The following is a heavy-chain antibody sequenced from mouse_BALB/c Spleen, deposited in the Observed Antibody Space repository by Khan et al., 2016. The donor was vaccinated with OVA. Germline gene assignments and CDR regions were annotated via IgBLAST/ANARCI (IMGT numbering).Heavy chain of an antibody. CDR2: IWSAGST. CDR1: AFSLSNYS. V-gene: IGHV2-2*02. Sequence: QVQLQQSGPGLVQPSQSLSITCTVSAFSLSNYSVHWVRQSPGKGLEWLGVIWSAGSTDYNAAFISRLTISKDNYRSQVFFKMNSLQPNDTAIYYWARRGYDYGRRALFAYWGQGTLVSVAA. CDR3: ARRGYDYGRRALFAY. J-gene: IGHJ3*01. D-gene: IGHD2-4*01.